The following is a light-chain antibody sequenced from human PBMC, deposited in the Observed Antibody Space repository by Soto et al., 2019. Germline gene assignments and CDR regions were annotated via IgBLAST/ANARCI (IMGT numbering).Light chain of an antibody. CDR2: DAS. J-gene: IGKJ1*01. CDR3: KPYNSYLWK. Sequence: IDMTHSRSTLSASVGDRVTVTCRASQSISIWLAWYQQKPGKAPKLLIYDASSLESGVPSRFSGSGSGTELTLTISSPHPADLETYYCKPYNSYLWKFGQGKKVDIK. V-gene: IGKV1-5*01. CDR1: QSISIW.